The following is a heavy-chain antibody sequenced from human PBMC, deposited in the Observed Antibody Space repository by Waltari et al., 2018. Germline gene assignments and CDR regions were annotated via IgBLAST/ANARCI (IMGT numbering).Heavy chain of an antibody. CDR2: IQQNGSEK. CDR1: GFSFSRSW. V-gene: IGHV3-7*01. J-gene: IGHJ5*02. CDR3: ARDLVATPP. D-gene: IGHD2-21*02. Sequence: EVQLVESGGDLVQPGGSLRLSCAASGFSFSRSWIPWVRQTPGKGLEWVGNIQQNGSEKWYADSVKGRFTISRDNAMNLVYLQMNSLRVEDTAVYYCARDLVATPPWGQGTLVTVSS.